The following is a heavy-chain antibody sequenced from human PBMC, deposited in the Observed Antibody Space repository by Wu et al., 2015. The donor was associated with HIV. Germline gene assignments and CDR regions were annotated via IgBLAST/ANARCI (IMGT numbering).Heavy chain of an antibody. Sequence: VQLVQSGTCGGRRPGTVSEGRLVKLLGYRFTSFNINWIRQVHGRGLEWMGWMDPKSGSAAFGRNFQGRVSMTRNNSISTAYMDLSRVTSDDTAIYYCARVGVLLTSAQLLEYFQHWGQGTRVVVSS. CDR2: MDPKSGSA. V-gene: IGHV1-8*02. D-gene: IGHD5-24*01. J-gene: IGHJ1*01. CDR1: GYRFTSFN. CDR3: ARVGVLLTSAQLLEYFQH.